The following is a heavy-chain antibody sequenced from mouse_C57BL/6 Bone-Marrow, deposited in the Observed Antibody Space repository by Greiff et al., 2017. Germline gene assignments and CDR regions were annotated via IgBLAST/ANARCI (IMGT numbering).Heavy chain of an antibody. D-gene: IGHD3-1*01. J-gene: IGHJ4*01. CDR2: ICSGSSTI. Sequence: EVNVVESGGGLVKPGGSLKLSCAASGFTFSDSGMHWVSQAPEKGLEWVAYICSGSSTIYYADTVKGRFTISRDNAKNTLFLQMTSLRAEDTAMYYCARGLGAMDYWGQGTSVTVSS. V-gene: IGHV5-17*01. CDR1: GFTFSDSG. CDR3: ARGLGAMDY.